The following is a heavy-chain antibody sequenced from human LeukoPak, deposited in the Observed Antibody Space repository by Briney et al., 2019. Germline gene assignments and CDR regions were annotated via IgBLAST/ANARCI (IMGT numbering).Heavy chain of an antibody. V-gene: IGHV4-4*07. CDR3: ARDWLSGGELLDGYAFDI. CDR2: IYTSGST. Sequence: PSETLSLTCTVSGGSISSYYWSWIRQPAGKGLEWIGHIYTSGSTNYNPSLKSRVTMSVDTSKNQFSLKLSSVTAADTAVYYCARDWLSGGELLDGYAFDIWGQGTMVTVSS. D-gene: IGHD1-26*01. J-gene: IGHJ3*02. CDR1: GGSISSYY.